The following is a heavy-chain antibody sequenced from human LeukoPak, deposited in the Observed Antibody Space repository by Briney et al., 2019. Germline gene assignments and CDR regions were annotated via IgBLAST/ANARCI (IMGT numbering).Heavy chain of an antibody. CDR3: ARGPGYCSSTSCYAPDY. Sequence: SVKVSCKASGYTFTGYYMHWVRQAPGQGLEWMGGIIPIFGTANYAQKFQGRVTITADESTSTAYMELSSLRSEDTAVYYCARGPGYCSSTSCYAPDYWGQGTLVTVSS. CDR2: IIPIFGTA. CDR1: GYTFTGYY. D-gene: IGHD2-2*01. V-gene: IGHV1-69*13. J-gene: IGHJ4*02.